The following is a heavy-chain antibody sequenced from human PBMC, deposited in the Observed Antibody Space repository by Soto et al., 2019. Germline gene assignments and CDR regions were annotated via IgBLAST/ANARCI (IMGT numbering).Heavy chain of an antibody. CDR1: GFRSPSYA. V-gene: IGHV3-23*01. CDR3: GNHGYYDNSGYSYYYYGLDA. D-gene: IGHD3-22*01. J-gene: IGHJ6*02. CDR2: ITGSGGST. Sequence: GGSLRLSCAASGFRSPSYATSWVRQAPGKGLEWVSSITGSGGSTYYADSVKGRFTISRDNSKNTLSLQMNSLRAEDTAVYYCGNHGYYDNSGYSYYYYGLDAWGQGTTVTVSS.